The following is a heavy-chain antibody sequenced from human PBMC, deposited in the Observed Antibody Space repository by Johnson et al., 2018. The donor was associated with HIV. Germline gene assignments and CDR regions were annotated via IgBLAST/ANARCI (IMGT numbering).Heavy chain of an antibody. J-gene: IGHJ3*02. CDR3: ARDRVITFGGVIGRGAFDI. V-gene: IGHV3-30-3*01. D-gene: IGHD3-16*02. CDR1: GFTFSSYA. Sequence: QVQLVESGGGVVQPGRSLRLSCAASGFTFSSYAMHWVRQAPGKGLDWVAVISYDGSNKYYADSVKGRFTISSDNSKNTLYLQMNSLRAEDTAVYYCARDRVITFGGVIGRGAFDIWGQGTMVTVSS. CDR2: ISYDGSNK.